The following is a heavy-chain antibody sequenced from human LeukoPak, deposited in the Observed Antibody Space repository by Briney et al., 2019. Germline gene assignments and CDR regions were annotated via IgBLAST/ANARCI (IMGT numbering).Heavy chain of an antibody. CDR1: GFTFTTYG. CDR3: AKDLYYYGSGSQFDY. J-gene: IGHJ4*02. D-gene: IGHD3-10*01. CDR2: ISGSGGST. Sequence: GGTLTLSCSASGFTFTTYGMNWVRQAPGKGLEWVSAISGSGGSTYYADSVKGRFTISRDNSKNTLYLQMNSLRAEDTAVYYCAKDLYYYGSGSQFDYWGQGTLVTVSS. V-gene: IGHV3-23*01.